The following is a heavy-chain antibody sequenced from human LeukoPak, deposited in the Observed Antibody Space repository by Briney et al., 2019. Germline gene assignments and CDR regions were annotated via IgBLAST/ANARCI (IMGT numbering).Heavy chain of an antibody. D-gene: IGHD3-22*01. CDR3: ARGSVIMIVVVMGFYFDY. Sequence: GSVKVSCKASGYTFTSYYMHWVRQAPGQGLEWMGIINPSGGSTSYAQKFQGRVTMTRDTSTSTVYMELSSLRSEDTAVYYCARGSVIMIVVVMGFYFDYWGQGTLVTVSS. CDR2: INPSGGST. J-gene: IGHJ4*02. CDR1: GYTFTSYY. V-gene: IGHV1-46*01.